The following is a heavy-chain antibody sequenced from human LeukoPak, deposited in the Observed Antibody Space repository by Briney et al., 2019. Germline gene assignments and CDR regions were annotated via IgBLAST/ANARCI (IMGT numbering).Heavy chain of an antibody. V-gene: IGHV1-18*01. J-gene: IGHJ4*02. CDR1: GYTFSIYS. CDR2: ISAYNGNT. D-gene: IGHD3-22*01. CDR3: ARVGYYDRSGYYTAPLDS. Sequence: ASVKVSCKASGYTFSIYSITWVRQAPGQGLEWLGWISAYNGNTKYAQNLQGRVTMTTDTSTSTAYMELRSLRSDDTAVYYCARVGYYDRSGYYTAPLDSWGQGTLVTVSS.